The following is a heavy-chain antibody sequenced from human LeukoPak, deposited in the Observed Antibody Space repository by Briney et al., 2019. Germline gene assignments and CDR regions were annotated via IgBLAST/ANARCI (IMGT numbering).Heavy chain of an antibody. CDR2: IIPNLGTT. CDR1: GGTSNSHA. J-gene: IGHJ4*02. CDR3: ATTNDGGAYQWGDFFDF. D-gene: IGHD3-16*01. Sequence: ASVKVSCKASGGTSNSHAISWVRQAPGQGLEWMGRIIPNLGTTNRAQNFQDRVTLTADNSSNTAYMELTTLTSDDTAVYYCATTNDGGAYQWGDFFDFWGQGTLVTVSS. V-gene: IGHV1-69*04.